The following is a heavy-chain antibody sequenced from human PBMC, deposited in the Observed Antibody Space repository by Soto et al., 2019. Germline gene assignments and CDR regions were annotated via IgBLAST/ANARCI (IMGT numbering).Heavy chain of an antibody. CDR2: IKSKTDGGTT. J-gene: IGHJ6*02. D-gene: IGHD3-16*02. CDR1: GFTFSNAW. V-gene: IGHV3-15*07. CDR3: TTVPAMITFGGVIEPNYYGMDV. Sequence: PGGSLRLSCAASGFTFSNAWMNWVRQAPGKGLEWVGRIKSKTDGGTTDYAAPVKGRFTISRDDSKNTLYLQMNSLKTEDTAVYYCTTVPAMITFGGVIEPNYYGMDVWGQGTTVTVSS.